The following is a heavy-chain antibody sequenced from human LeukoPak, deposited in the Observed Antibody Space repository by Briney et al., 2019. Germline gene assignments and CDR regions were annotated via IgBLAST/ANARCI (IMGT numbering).Heavy chain of an antibody. Sequence: GGSLRLSCITSGFTFGDYGLSWVRQAPGKGLEWVGFIRSKAYGATTEYAASLKDRFTISRDDSKSIAYLQVNSLKTEDTAVYYCTRILLKWELPGSDASDIWGEGTMVTVSS. V-gene: IGHV3-49*04. D-gene: IGHD1-26*01. CDR3: TRILLKWELPGSDASDI. CDR2: IRSKAYGATT. J-gene: IGHJ3*02. CDR1: GFTFGDYG.